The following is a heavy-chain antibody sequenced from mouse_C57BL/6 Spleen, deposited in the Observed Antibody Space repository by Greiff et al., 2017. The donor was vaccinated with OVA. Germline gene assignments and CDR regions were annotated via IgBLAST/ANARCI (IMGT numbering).Heavy chain of an antibody. CDR2: IWSDGST. D-gene: IGHD3-2*02. CDR1: GFSLTSYG. J-gene: IGHJ4*01. V-gene: IGHV2-6*03. Sequence: VMLVESGPGLVAPSQSLSITCTVSGFSLTSYGVHWVRQPPGKGLEWLVVIWSDGSTTYNSALKSRLSISKDNSKSQVFLKMNSLQTDDTAMYYCASPTQGTGYAMDYWGQGTSVTVSS. CDR3: ASPTQGTGYAMDY.